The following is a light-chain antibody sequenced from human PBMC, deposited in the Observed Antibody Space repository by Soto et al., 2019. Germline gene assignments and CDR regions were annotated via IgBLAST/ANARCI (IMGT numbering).Light chain of an antibody. CDR3: QQYNSYSPT. CDR2: KAS. J-gene: IGKJ1*01. CDR1: QSVSDW. Sequence: DIQMTQSPSTLSASVGDRVTITCRASQSVSDWLAWYQHKPGKTPKLLIYKASTLESGVPSRFSGFGSGTEFTLAISGLQPGDSATYYCQQYNSYSPTFGQGTKVDIK. V-gene: IGKV1-5*03.